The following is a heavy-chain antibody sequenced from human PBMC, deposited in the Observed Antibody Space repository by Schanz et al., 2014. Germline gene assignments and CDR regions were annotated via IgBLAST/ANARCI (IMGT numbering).Heavy chain of an antibody. CDR1: GLNFDYYG. D-gene: IGHD6-19*01. CDR2: TYSGGST. CDR3: AKDLISGWSGFDY. V-gene: IGHV3-NL1*01. Sequence: QVQLVESGGGVVQPGRSLRLSCATSGLNFDYYGMNWVRQAPGKGLEWVSITYSGGSTYYADSVKGRFTISRDNSKNTLYLLMNSLRAEDTAVYYCAKDLISGWSGFDYWGQGTLVTVSS. J-gene: IGHJ4*02.